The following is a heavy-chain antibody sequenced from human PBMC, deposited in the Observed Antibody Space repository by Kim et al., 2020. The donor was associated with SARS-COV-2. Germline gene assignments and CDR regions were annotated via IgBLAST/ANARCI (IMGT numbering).Heavy chain of an antibody. V-gene: IGHV3-21*01. CDR3: ARASGKSPSAAADY. CDR1: GFTFSDFS. CDR2: ISYSSSYI. J-gene: IGHJ4*02. D-gene: IGHD6-13*01. Sequence: GGSLRLSCAASGFTFSDFSMNWVRQAPGKGLEWVSSISYSSSYIYYADSMKGRFTISRDNAKNSLSLQMNGLRAEDTAVYYCARASGKSPSAAADYWGQGTLVTVSS.